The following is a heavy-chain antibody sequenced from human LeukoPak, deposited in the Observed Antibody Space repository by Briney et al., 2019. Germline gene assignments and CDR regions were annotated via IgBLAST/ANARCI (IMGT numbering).Heavy chain of an antibody. CDR3: ASGTTGTTGYYYYYYYMDV. D-gene: IGHD1-1*01. CDR2: ISSSSSTI. CDR1: GFTFSSYS. Sequence: GGSLRLSCAASGFTFSSYSMNWVRQAPGKGLEWVSYISSSSSTIYYADSVKGRFTISRDNAKNSLYLQMNSLRAEDTAVYYCASGTTGTTGYYYYYYYMDVWGKGTTVTVSS. V-gene: IGHV3-48*04. J-gene: IGHJ6*03.